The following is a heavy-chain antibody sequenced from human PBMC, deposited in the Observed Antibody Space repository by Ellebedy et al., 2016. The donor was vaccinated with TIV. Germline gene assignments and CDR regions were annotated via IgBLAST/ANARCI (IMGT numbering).Heavy chain of an antibody. J-gene: IGHJ4*02. CDR2: TDHDGRVK. CDR3: ASAARGSGAYESF. Sequence: PGGSLRLSCAASGFTFSDYSMNWVRQAPGKGLEWVANTDHDGRVKFYVDSVEGRFTISRDNAKNSLYLQMNSLRADDTALYYCASAARGSGAYESFWGQGTLVTVSS. D-gene: IGHD5-12*01. CDR1: GFTFSDYS. V-gene: IGHV3-7*01.